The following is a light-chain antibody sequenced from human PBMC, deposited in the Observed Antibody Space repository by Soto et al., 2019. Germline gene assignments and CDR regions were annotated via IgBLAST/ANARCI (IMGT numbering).Light chain of an antibody. CDR1: SSDVGGYNY. CDR2: EVN. Sequence: QXVLTQPPSSSGSPGHSVAISCTGTSSDVGGYNYVSWYQQHPGKAPKLMIYEVNKRPSGVPDRFSGSKSGNTASLTVSGLQAEDEADYYCSSYAGSSNVFGTGTKVTVL. V-gene: IGLV2-8*01. J-gene: IGLJ1*01. CDR3: SSYAGSSNV.